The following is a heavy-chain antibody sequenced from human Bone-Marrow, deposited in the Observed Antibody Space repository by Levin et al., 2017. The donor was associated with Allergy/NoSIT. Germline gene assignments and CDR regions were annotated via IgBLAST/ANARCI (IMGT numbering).Heavy chain of an antibody. CDR1: GFTFSSYW. J-gene: IGHJ4*02. CDR2: IKQDGSEK. CDR3: ARDKGKGHSSGWYADY. Sequence: PGGSLRLSCAASGFTFSSYWMSWVRQAPGKGLEWVANIKQDGSEKYYVDSVKGRFTISRDNAKNSLYLQMNSLRAEDTAVYYCARDKGKGHSSGWYADYWGQGTLVTVSS. V-gene: IGHV3-7*01. D-gene: IGHD6-19*01.